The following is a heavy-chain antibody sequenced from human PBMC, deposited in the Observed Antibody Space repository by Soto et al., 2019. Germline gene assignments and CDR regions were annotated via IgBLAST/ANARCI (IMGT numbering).Heavy chain of an antibody. D-gene: IGHD2-8*01. CDR3: ARDYCTNGVCYGYFDY. V-gene: IGHV4-34*01. CDR1: GGSFSGYY. Sequence: PSETLSLTCAVYGGSFSGYYWSWIRQPPGKGLEWIGEINHSGSTNYNPSPKSRVTISVDTSKNQFSLKLSSVTAADTAVYYCARDYCTNGVCYGYFDYWGQGTLVTVSS. J-gene: IGHJ4*02. CDR2: INHSGST.